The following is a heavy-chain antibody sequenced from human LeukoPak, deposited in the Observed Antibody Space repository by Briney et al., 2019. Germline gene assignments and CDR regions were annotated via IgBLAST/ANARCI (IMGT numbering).Heavy chain of an antibody. CDR1: GGSISNTNR. CDR2: VNFQGST. V-gene: IGHV4-4*02. J-gene: IGHJ4*02. CDR3: AREGGPYRPLDY. Sequence: SGTLSLTCGVSGGSISNTNRWTWVRQHPGKGLEWIGEVNFQGSTNYHPSLKSRVAISVDKSENHISLKLTSVTAADTAVYYCAREGGPYRPLDYSGQGTLVTVAS.